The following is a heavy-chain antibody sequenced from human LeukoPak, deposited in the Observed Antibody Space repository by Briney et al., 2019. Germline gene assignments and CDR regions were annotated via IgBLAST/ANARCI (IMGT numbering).Heavy chain of an antibody. CDR3: ARQYSRVSYFDY. J-gene: IGHJ4*02. CDR1: GGSISSYY. D-gene: IGHD3-22*01. V-gene: IGHV4-59*01. Sequence: SETLSLTCTVSGGSISSYYWSWIRQPPGKGLEWIGYIYYSGSTNYNPSLKSRVTISVDTSKNQFSLKLSSVTAADTAVYYCARQYSRVSYFDYWGQGTLATVSS. CDR2: IYYSGST.